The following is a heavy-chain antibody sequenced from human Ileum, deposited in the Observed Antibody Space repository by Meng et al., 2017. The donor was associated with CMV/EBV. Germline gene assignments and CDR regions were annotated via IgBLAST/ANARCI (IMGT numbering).Heavy chain of an antibody. CDR1: FPFSNAY. V-gene: IGHV3-15*07. D-gene: IGHD6-13*01. Sequence: FPFSNAYMNWVRQATGKGLEWVGRIKSNSDGGTTDYTAPVKGRFTISRDDSKNTLYLQMNSLETEDTGVYYCTTDRLLISNWYLDYWGQGTLVTVSS. CDR2: IKSNSDGGTT. J-gene: IGHJ4*02. CDR3: TTDRLLISNWYLDY.